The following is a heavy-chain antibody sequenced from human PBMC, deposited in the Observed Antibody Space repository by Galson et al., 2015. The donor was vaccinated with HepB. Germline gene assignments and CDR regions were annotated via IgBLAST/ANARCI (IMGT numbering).Heavy chain of an antibody. D-gene: IGHD5-12*01. CDR2: MNPNSGNT. CDR3: ARASFIVATIGGLGY. J-gene: IGHJ4*02. Sequence: QSGAEVKKPGASVKVSCKASGYTFTSYGISWVRQAPGQGLEWMGWMNPNSGNTGYAQKFQGRVTMTRNTSISTAYMELSSLRSEDTAVYYCARASFIVATIGGLGYWGQGTLVTVSS. V-gene: IGHV1-8*02. CDR1: GYTFTSYG.